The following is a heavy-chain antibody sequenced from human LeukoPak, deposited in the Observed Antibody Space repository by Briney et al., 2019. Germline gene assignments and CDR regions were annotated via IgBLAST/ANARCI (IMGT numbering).Heavy chain of an antibody. J-gene: IGHJ5*02. CDR1: GGTFSGYY. Sequence: AETLSLTCAVYGGTFSGYYWRWIRQPPGKGLEWIGEINHNGSTNYNPSLKSRVTISVDTSKNQFSLKLSSVTAADTAVYYCARGRYYGSGSYKWFDPWGQGTLVTVSS. D-gene: IGHD3-10*01. CDR2: INHNGST. V-gene: IGHV4-34*01. CDR3: ARGRYYGSGSYKWFDP.